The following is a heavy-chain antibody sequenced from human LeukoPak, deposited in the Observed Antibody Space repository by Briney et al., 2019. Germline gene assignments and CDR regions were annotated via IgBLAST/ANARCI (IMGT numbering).Heavy chain of an antibody. J-gene: IGHJ3*02. CDR3: AKDFGSSSGYWDDAFDI. D-gene: IGHD3-22*01. CDR2: ISYDGSNK. Sequence: PGRSLRLSCAASGFTFSSYGMHWVRQAPGKGLEWGAVISYDGSNKYYADSVKGRFTISRDNSKNTLYLQMNSLRAEDTAVYYCAKDFGSSSGYWDDAFDIWGQGTMVTVSS. CDR1: GFTFSSYG. V-gene: IGHV3-30*18.